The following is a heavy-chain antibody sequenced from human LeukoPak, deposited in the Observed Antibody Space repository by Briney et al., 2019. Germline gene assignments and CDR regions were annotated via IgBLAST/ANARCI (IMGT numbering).Heavy chain of an antibody. CDR3: ARAEAAVVRGVIRY. V-gene: IGHV3-20*04. Sequence: GGSLRLSCAASGFTFSRYEMNWVRQAPGKGLEWVSGINWIGGSTGYEDSVRGRFTISRDNDKNSLYLQMNSLRAEDTALYYCARAEAAVVRGVIRYWGQGTLVTVSS. J-gene: IGHJ4*02. D-gene: IGHD3-10*01. CDR1: GFTFSRYE. CDR2: INWIGGST.